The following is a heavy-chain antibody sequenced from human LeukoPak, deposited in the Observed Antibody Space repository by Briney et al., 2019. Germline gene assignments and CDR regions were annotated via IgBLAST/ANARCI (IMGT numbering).Heavy chain of an antibody. J-gene: IGHJ3*02. CDR2: SGSGGST. CDR3: AKASGQGARAAFDI. V-gene: IGHV3-23*01. D-gene: IGHD1-26*01. Sequence: SGSGGSTYYADSVKGRFTISRDNSKNTLYLQMNSLRAEDTAVYYCAKASGQGARAAFDIWGQGTMVTVSS.